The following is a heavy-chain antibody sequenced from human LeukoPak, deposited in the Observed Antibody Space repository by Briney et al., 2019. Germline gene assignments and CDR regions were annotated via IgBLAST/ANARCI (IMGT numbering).Heavy chain of an antibody. Sequence: GGSLRLSCAASGCTFSSYGMHWVRQAPGKGLEWVAVIWYDGSNKYYADSVKGRFTISRDNSKNTVSLQMNSLRVEDTAVYYCARLGSSWSFDYWGQGTLVTVSS. J-gene: IGHJ4*02. CDR1: GCTFSSYG. D-gene: IGHD6-13*01. CDR2: IWYDGSNK. V-gene: IGHV3-33*01. CDR3: ARLGSSWSFDY.